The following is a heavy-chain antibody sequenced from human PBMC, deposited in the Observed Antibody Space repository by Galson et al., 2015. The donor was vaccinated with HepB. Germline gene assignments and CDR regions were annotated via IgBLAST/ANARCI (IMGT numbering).Heavy chain of an antibody. V-gene: IGHV1-18*01. J-gene: IGHJ4*02. D-gene: IGHD3-3*01. CDR3: ARDGGITIVGVHPGFDY. CDR1: GYTFTSYG. CDR2: INAYNGNT. Sequence: SVKVSCKASGYTFTSYGISWVRQAPGQGLEWMGWINAYNGNTNYAQKLQGRVTMTTDTSTSTADMELRSLRSDDTAVYYCARDGGITIVGVHPGFDYWGQGTLVTVSS.